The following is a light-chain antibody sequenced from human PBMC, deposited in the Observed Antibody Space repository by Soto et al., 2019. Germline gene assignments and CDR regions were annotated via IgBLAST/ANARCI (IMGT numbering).Light chain of an antibody. V-gene: IGKV1-8*01. J-gene: IGKJ2*01. CDR1: QGISSY. CDR3: QQYYSYLPT. CDR2: AAS. Sequence: AIRMTQSPSSFSASTGDRVTITCRASQGISSYLAWYQQKPGKAPKLLIYAASTLQSGVPSRFSGSGSGTDFTLTISCLQSEDFATYYCQQYYSYLPTFGHGTKLEIK.